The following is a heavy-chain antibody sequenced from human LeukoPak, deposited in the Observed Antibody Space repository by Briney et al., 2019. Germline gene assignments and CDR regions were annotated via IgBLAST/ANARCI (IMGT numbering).Heavy chain of an antibody. D-gene: IGHD6-13*01. CDR2: ISWDGGST. V-gene: IGHV3-43*01. CDR3: AKAAAGLPYYSYGMDV. CDR1: GFTFDDYT. Sequence: GGSLRLSCAASGFTFDDYTMHWVRQAPGKGLEWVSLISWDGGSTYYADSVKGRFTISRDNSKNSLYLQMNSLRTEDTALYYCAKAAAGLPYYSYGMDVWGQGTTVTVSS. J-gene: IGHJ6*02.